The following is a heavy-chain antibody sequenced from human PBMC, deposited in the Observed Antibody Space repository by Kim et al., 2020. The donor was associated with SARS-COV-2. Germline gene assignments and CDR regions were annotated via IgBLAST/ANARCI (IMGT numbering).Heavy chain of an antibody. V-gene: IGHV4-39*01. J-gene: IGHJ3*02. CDR2: IYYSGST. CDR1: GGSISSSSYY. Sequence: SETLSLTCTVSGGSISSSSYYWGWIRQPPGKGLEWIGSIYYSGSTYYNPSLKSRVTISVDTSKNQFSLKLSSVTAADTAVYYCARQWIAAAGNAFDIWGQGTMVTVSS. CDR3: ARQWIAAAGNAFDI. D-gene: IGHD6-13*01.